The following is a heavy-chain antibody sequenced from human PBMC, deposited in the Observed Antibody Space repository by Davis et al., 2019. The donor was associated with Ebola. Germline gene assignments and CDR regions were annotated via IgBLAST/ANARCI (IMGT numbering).Heavy chain of an antibody. J-gene: IGHJ4*02. D-gene: IGHD1-26*01. CDR1: GFTFSGSA. Sequence: GESLKISCAASGFTFSGSAMHWVRQASGKGLEWVGRIRSKANSYATAYAASVKGRFTISRDDSKNTAYLQMNSLKTEDTAVYYCTRLSGGAPLDYWGQGTLVTVSS. V-gene: IGHV3-73*01. CDR3: TRLSGGAPLDY. CDR2: IRSKANSYAT.